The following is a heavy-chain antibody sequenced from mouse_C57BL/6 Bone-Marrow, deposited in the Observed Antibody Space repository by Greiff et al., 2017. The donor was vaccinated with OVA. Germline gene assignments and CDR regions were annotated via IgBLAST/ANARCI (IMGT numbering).Heavy chain of an antibody. Sequence: VQLQQSGTVLARPGASVKMSCKTSGYTFTSYWMHWVKQRPGQGLEWIGAIYPGNSVTSYNQKFKGKAKLTAVTSASTAYMELRSLTNEYSAVYYCARERVLGWYFDVWGTGTTVTVSA. V-gene: IGHV1-5*01. CDR1: GYTFTSYW. CDR2: IYPGNSVT. D-gene: IGHD1-1*01. J-gene: IGHJ1*03. CDR3: ARERVLGWYFDV.